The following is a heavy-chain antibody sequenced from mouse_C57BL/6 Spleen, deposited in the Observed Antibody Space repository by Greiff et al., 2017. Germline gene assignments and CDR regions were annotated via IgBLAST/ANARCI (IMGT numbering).Heavy chain of an antibody. CDR2: INPNNGGT. CDR1: GYTFTDYN. V-gene: IGHV1-18*01. J-gene: IGHJ3*01. D-gene: IGHD2-3*01. Sequence: EVQLQQSGPELVKPGASVKIPCKASGYTFTDYNMDWVKQSHGKSLEWIGDINPNNGGTIYNQKFKGKATLTVDKSSSTAYMELRSLTSEDTAVYYCAREGDGYYVGWFAYWGQGTLVTVSA. CDR3: AREGDGYYVGWFAY.